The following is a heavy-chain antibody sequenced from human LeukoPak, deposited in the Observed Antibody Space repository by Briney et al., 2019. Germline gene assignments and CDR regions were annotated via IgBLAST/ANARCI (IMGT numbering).Heavy chain of an antibody. J-gene: IGHJ4*02. CDR2: IIPIFGTA. CDR1: GYTFTSYA. D-gene: IGHD4-17*01. V-gene: IGHV1-69*13. Sequence: GASVKVSCKASGYTFTSYAMHWVRQAPGQGLEWMGGIIPIFGTANYAQKFQGRVTITADESTSTAYMELSSLRSEDTAVYYCARGHYDYGDYAYWGQGTLVTVSS. CDR3: ARGHYDYGDYAY.